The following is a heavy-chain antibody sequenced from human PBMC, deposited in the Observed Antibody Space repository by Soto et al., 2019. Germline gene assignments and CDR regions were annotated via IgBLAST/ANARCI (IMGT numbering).Heavy chain of an antibody. CDR2: INAGNGNT. D-gene: IGHD3-9*01. V-gene: IGHV1-3*01. CDR3: ARVLRYFAWLSDYGMDV. Sequence: ASVKVSCKASGYTFTSYAMHWVRQAPGQRLEWMGWINAGNGNTKYSQKFQGRVTITRDTSASTAYMELSSLRSEDTAVYYCARVLRYFAWLSDYGMDVWGQGTTVTVSS. CDR1: GYTFTSYA. J-gene: IGHJ6*02.